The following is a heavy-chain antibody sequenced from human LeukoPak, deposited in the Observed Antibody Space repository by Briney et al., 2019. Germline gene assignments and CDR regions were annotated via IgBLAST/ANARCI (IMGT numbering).Heavy chain of an antibody. CDR3: ARNREYYYYMDV. J-gene: IGHJ6*03. CDR2: IKQDGSER. CDR1: GFPFRNNW. D-gene: IGHD1-26*01. V-gene: IGHV3-7*01. Sequence: PGGSLRLPCAATGFPFRNNWMSWVRQAPGKGLEGGANIKQDGSERYYVDSVKGRFTISRDNAKNSLSLQMNSLRVEDTAVYYCARNREYYYYMDVWGKGTTVTVSS.